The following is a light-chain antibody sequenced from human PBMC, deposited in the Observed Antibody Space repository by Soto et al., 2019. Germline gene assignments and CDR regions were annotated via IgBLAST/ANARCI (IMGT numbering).Light chain of an antibody. CDR1: QSVSSN. V-gene: IGKV3-15*01. CDR3: QQYNNWPLT. J-gene: IGKJ1*01. CDR2: GAS. Sequence: EIVMTQSPATLSVSPWERATLSCRASQSVSSNLAWYQQKPGQAPRLLIYGASTRATGIPARFSGSGSGTEFTLTISSLQSEDFAVYYCQQYNNWPLTFGQGTKVEIK.